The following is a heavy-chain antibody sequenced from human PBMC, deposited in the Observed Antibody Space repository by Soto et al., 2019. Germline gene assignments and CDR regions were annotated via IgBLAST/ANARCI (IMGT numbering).Heavy chain of an antibody. V-gene: IGHV1-18*01. CDR3: ARKDGDYSDFDL. CDR1: DYTFTSYG. Sequence: QVQLVQSGAEVKKPGASVKVSCKASDYTFTSYGISWVRQAPGQGLEWMGWISGFNGNTNHAQNLQGSLTMTTDPSTSTAYMELRRLRANDTAVYYCARKDGDYSDFDLWGQGTMVTVSS. J-gene: IGHJ3*01. D-gene: IGHD4-17*01. CDR2: ISGFNGNT.